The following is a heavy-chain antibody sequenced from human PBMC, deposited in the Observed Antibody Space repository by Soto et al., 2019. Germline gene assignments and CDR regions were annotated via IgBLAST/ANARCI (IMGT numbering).Heavy chain of an antibody. CDR2: ISGSGGST. Sequence: GGSLRLSCAASGFTFSSYAMSWVRQAPGKGLEWVSAISGSGGSTYYADSVKGRFTISRDNSKNTLYLQMNSLRAEDTAVYYCAKDLSEGGCSGGSCFDFDYWGQGTLVTVSS. J-gene: IGHJ4*02. CDR3: AKDLSEGGCSGGSCFDFDY. D-gene: IGHD2-15*01. CDR1: GFTFSSYA. V-gene: IGHV3-23*01.